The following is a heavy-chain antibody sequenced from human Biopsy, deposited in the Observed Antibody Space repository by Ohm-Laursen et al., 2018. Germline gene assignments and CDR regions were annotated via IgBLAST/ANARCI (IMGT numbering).Heavy chain of an antibody. V-gene: IGHV4-39*01. CDR3: ARHPTGFWFDP. CDR1: GGSVSSNVHY. Sequence: SETLSLTCTVSGGSVSSNVHYWAWIRQPPGKGLECIGTVFHSGITFYNPSLKSRVTISIDTSTNRFSLNLSSVTAADTAVYYCARHPTGFWFDPWGQGTLVTVSS. CDR2: VFHSGIT. J-gene: IGHJ5*02.